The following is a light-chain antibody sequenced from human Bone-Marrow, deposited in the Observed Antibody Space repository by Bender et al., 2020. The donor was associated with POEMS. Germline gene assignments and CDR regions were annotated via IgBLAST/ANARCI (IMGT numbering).Light chain of an antibody. CDR2: DVS. CDR3: SSYTSTSTPYV. J-gene: IGLJ1*01. Sequence: QSALTQPASVSGSPGQAITISCTGTSSDVGNYNYVSWYQQHPGKAPKLIIHDVSNRPSGVSNRFSGSKSGNMASLTISWLQGEDEADYYCSSYTSTSTPYVFGTGTRVTVL. V-gene: IGLV2-14*03. CDR1: SSDVGNYNY.